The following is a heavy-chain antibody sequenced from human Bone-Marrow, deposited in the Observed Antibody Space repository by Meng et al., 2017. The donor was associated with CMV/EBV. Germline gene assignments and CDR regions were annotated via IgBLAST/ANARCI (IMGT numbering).Heavy chain of an antibody. D-gene: IGHD2-2*01. CDR3: ARDRIVVVPAADHYYYYGMDV. CDR2: ISSSGSTI. Sequence: GGSLRSSFAASGLTFSSYEMNWVRQAPGKGLEWVSYISSSGSTIYYADSVKGRFTISRDNAKNSLYLQMNSLRAEDTAVYYCARDRIVVVPAADHYYYYGMDVWGQGTTVTVSS. V-gene: IGHV3-48*03. CDR1: GLTFSSYE. J-gene: IGHJ6*02.